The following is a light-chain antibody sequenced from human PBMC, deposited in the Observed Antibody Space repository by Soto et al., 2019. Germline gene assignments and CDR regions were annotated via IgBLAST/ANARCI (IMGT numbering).Light chain of an antibody. V-gene: IGLV2-8*01. CDR1: SSDVGGYNW. CDR3: CSFAGRNNRV. Sequence: QSVLTQPPSASGSRGQSVTISCTGTSSDVGGYNWVSWYQQHPGKAPKLMIYEVTERPSGVPDRFSGSKSGNTASLTISGLQAEDEADYHCCSFAGRNNRVFGTGTKLTVL. J-gene: IGLJ1*01. CDR2: EVT.